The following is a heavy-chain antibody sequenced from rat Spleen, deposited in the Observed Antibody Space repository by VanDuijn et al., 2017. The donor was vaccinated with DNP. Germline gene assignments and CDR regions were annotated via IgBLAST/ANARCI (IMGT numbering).Heavy chain of an antibody. J-gene: IGHJ2*01. CDR1: GFTFSDYY. Sequence: EVQLVESGGGLVQPGRSLKLSCAASGFTFSDYYMAWVRQAPKKGLEWVASISYEGSSTYYGDSVKGRFTISRDNAKSTLYLQMNSLRSEDTATYYCARRTDYYSSWGQGVMVTVSS. CDR3: ARRTDYYSS. V-gene: IGHV5-22*01. CDR2: ISYEGSST. D-gene: IGHD1-2*01.